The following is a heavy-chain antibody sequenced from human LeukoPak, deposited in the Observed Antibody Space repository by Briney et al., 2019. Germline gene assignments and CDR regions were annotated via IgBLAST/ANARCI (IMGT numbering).Heavy chain of an antibody. Sequence: GGSLRLSCAASGFSFSSYNMNWLRQAPGKGLAWVSRINSDGSSTDYADSVKGRFTISRDNAKNTLYLQMNSLRAEDTAVYYCARDPMALDWFDSWGQGTLVTVSS. D-gene: IGHD3-10*01. CDR2: INSDGSST. CDR3: ARDPMALDWFDS. V-gene: IGHV3-74*01. J-gene: IGHJ5*01. CDR1: GFSFSSYN.